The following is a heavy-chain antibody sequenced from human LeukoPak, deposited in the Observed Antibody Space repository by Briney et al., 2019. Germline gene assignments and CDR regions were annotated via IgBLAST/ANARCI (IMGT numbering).Heavy chain of an antibody. CDR1: GLIFTNYA. V-gene: IGHV3-23*01. CDR2: ISGSGATT. D-gene: IGHD6-13*01. Sequence: GGSLRLSCTASGLIFTNYAMTWVRQAPGKGLEWVSTISGSGATTYYADSVKGRFTISRDNAKNSLYLQMNSLRAGDTAVYYCARDRSHQRRFHSSREENWFDPWGQGTLVTVSS. CDR3: ARDRSHQRRFHSSREENWFDP. J-gene: IGHJ5*02.